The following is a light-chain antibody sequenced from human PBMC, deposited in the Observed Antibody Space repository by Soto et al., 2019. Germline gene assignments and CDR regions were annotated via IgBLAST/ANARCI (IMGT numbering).Light chain of an antibody. Sequence: DIQMTQSPSSVSASVGDRVTITCRASQSISTYLNWYQQKPGKAPKLLIYAASSLQSGVPSRFSGSGSVTDFTLTISGLQPEDFGTYFCQQSYSTLWTFGQGTKAEIQ. J-gene: IGKJ1*01. CDR3: QQSYSTLWT. CDR2: AAS. CDR1: QSISTY. V-gene: IGKV1-39*01.